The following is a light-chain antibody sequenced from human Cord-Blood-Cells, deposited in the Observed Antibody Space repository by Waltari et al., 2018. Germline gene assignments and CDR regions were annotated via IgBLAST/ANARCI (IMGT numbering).Light chain of an antibody. CDR2: KDS. Sequence: SYELTQPPSLSVSPGQTARITCAGDALPKQYGYWSQQKPGQALVLVIYKDSERRSGIPARFSGSNSETTVTLTISGVQAEDEADYYCQSADSSGTWVFGGGTKLTVL. J-gene: IGLJ3*02. CDR1: ALPKQY. V-gene: IGLV3-25*03. CDR3: QSADSSGTWV.